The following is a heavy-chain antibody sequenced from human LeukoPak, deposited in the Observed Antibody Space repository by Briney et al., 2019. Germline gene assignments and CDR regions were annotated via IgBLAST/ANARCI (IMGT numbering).Heavy chain of an antibody. D-gene: IGHD2-2*01. CDR1: GFTFSSYA. CDR2: ISYDGSNK. Sequence: PGGSLRLSCAASGFTFSSYAMHWVRQAPGKGLEWVAVISYDGSNKYYADSVKGRFTISRDNSKNTLYLQMSSLRAEDTAVYYCARAHCSSTSCYGDYWGQGTLVTVSS. J-gene: IGHJ4*02. CDR3: ARAHCSSTSCYGDY. V-gene: IGHV3-30-3*01.